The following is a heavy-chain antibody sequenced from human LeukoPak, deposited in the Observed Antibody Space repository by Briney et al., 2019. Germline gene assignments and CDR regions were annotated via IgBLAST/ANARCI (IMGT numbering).Heavy chain of an antibody. CDR1: GGSLSNYY. CDR2: INHSGST. V-gene: IGHV4-34*01. D-gene: IGHD3-10*01. Sequence: SETLSLTCAVYGGSLSNYYWSWIRPPPGKGLEWIGEINHSGSTKYNPSIQSRVTISVDMSKNQFSLELSSVTAADTAVYYCARGPASGSNFAWFDPWGQGTLVTVSS. CDR3: ARGPASGSNFAWFDP. J-gene: IGHJ5*02.